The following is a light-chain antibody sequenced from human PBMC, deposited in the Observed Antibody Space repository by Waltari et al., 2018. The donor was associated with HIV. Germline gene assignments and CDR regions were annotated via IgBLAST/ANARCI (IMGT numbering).Light chain of an antibody. V-gene: IGKV1-17*01. J-gene: IGKJ2*01. CDR2: AAS. Sequence: DIQMTQSPSSLSAPVRHRGNITCRASHDIRNDLGWYQQRPGKAPERLLYAASSVQSGVPSRFSGSGSGTEFTLTISSLQPEDFATYYCLQHNSFPRTCGQGTKLEI. CDR3: LQHNSFPRT. CDR1: HDIRND.